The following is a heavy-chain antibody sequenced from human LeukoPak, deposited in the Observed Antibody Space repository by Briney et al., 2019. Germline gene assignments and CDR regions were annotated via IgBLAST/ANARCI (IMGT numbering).Heavy chain of an antibody. D-gene: IGHD3-22*01. J-gene: IGHJ4*02. V-gene: IGHV1-46*01. CDR2: INPSGGST. CDR3: ARSYDSSGYYTLVPDY. Sequence: ASVKVSCKASGYTFTSYYMHWVRQAPGQGLEWMGIINPSGGSTSYAQKFQGRVTMTRDTSTSTVYMELSSLRSKDTAVYYCARSYDSSGYYTLVPDYWGQGTLVTVSS. CDR1: GYTFTSYY.